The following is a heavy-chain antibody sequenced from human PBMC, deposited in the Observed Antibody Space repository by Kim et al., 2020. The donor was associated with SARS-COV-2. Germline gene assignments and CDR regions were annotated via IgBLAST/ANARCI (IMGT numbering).Heavy chain of an antibody. D-gene: IGHD2-15*01. V-gene: IGHV4-31*03. CDR3: ARGGVVPTAIRFDR. CDR2: TYYTGTA. J-gene: IGHJ5*02. CDR1: GDTINNGGYF. Sequence: SETLSLTCSVSGDTINNGGYFWHWIRQIPGKGLEWMGHTYYTGTASYIPSLQSRLTMSVDLSKSQLSLSLKSVTAADTAVYYCARGGVVPTAIRFDRWGPGTLVTVSS.